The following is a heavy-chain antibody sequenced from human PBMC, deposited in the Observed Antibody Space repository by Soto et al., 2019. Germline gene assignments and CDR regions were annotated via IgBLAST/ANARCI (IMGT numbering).Heavy chain of an antibody. CDR1: GFSLSSAGMG. D-gene: IGHD3-3*01. Sequence: GSGPTLVNPTETLTLTCTVSGFSLSSAGMGVSWIRQPPGKALEWLAHIFSNDEKSYTTSLKSRITISKDTSKSQVVLTMTNMDPVDTATYYCARLYFDFWSGYLDLFDPWGQGTLVTVSS. V-gene: IGHV2-26*01. CDR2: IFSNDEK. CDR3: ARLYFDFWSGYLDLFDP. J-gene: IGHJ5*02.